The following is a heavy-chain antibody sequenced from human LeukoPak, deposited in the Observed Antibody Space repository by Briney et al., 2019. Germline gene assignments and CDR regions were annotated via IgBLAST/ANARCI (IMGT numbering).Heavy chain of an antibody. CDR2: IYYSGST. D-gene: IGHD5-18*01. J-gene: IGHJ4*02. CDR1: GGSISSSSYY. Sequence: PSETLSLTCTVSGGSISSSSYYWGWIRQPPGKGLEWIGSIYYSGSTYYNPSLKSRVTISVDTSKNQFSLKLSSVTAADTAVYYCARSGTWIQLWHEWGQGTLVTVSS. CDR3: ARSGTWIQLWHE. V-gene: IGHV4-39*01.